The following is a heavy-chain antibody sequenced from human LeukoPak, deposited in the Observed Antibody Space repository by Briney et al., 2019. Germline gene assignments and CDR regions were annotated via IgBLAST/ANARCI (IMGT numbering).Heavy chain of an antibody. D-gene: IGHD3-16*01. V-gene: IGHV3-49*04. Sequence: GGSLRLSCTAPGFAFGDYSMSWVRQAPGKGLEWVALIRIKAYGGTTEYAASVKDRFSISRDDSKSIAYLQMNSLKTEYTALYYFTRSFHHYYCMDVWGNGTTVTVSS. CDR2: IRIKAYGGTT. CDR3: TRSFHHYYCMDV. CDR1: GFAFGDYS. J-gene: IGHJ6*03.